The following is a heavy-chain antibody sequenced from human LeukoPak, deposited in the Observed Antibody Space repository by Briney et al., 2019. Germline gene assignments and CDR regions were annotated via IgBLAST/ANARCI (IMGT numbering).Heavy chain of an antibody. V-gene: IGHV3-48*01. Sequence: GGSLRLSCAASGFTFSDYSMNWVRQAPGKGLEWVSYISSSSSTIYYADSVKGRFAISRDNAKKSLYLQMNSLRAEDTAVYYCARESHWDTQTPDYWGQGTLVTVSS. J-gene: IGHJ4*02. CDR1: GFTFSDYS. CDR2: ISSSSSTI. CDR3: ARESHWDTQTPDY. D-gene: IGHD5-18*01.